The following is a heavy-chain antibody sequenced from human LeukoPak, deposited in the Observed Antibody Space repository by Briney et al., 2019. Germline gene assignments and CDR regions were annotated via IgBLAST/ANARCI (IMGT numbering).Heavy chain of an antibody. CDR3: AREWGRIAVAGGPGY. D-gene: IGHD6-19*01. V-gene: IGHV3-33*01. CDR2: IWYDGRTK. J-gene: IGHJ4*02. CDR1: GFTFSNYG. Sequence: PGGPLRLSCAASGFTFSNYGMHWVRQAPGRGLECVALIWYDGRTKFHADSVKGRFTISRDNSKNTLYLQMDSLRDEDTAVYYCAREWGRIAVAGGPGYWGQGSRVTVSS.